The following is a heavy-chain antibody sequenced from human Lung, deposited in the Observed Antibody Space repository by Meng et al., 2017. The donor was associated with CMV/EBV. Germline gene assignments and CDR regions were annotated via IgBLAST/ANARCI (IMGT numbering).Heavy chain of an antibody. Sequence: LXCTVSGGSISSYYWSWIRQPPGKGLEWIGYIYYSGSTNYNPSLKSRVTISLDTSKNQFSLKLSSVTAADTAVYYCARAAADDDFWSDYEGPGGMDVWXQGTXVTV. D-gene: IGHD3-3*01. CDR3: ARAAADDDFWSDYEGPGGMDV. V-gene: IGHV4-59*12. CDR2: IYYSGST. J-gene: IGHJ6*02. CDR1: GGSISSYY.